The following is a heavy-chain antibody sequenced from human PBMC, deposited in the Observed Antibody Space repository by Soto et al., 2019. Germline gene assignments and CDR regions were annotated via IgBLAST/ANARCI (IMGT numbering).Heavy chain of an antibody. V-gene: IGHV1-46*03. Sequence: ASVKVSCKASGYTFTSYYMHWVRQAPGQGLEWMGIINPSGGSTSYAQKFQGRVTMTRDTSTSTVYMELSSLRSEDTAVYYCARVHPHRSSSSSIYYYYYGMDVWGQGTTVTVSS. J-gene: IGHJ6*02. CDR1: GYTFTSYY. D-gene: IGHD6-6*01. CDR3: ARVHPHRSSSSSIYYYYYGMDV. CDR2: INPSGGST.